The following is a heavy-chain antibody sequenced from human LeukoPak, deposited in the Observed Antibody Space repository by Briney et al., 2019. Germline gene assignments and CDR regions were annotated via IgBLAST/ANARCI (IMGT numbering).Heavy chain of an antibody. CDR3: AKYLGDSSGYYYVGEDVGY. Sequence: GGSLRPSCAASGFTFSSYAMSWVRQAPGKGLEWVSAISGSGGSTYYADSVKGRFTISRDNSKNTLYLQMNSLRAEDTAVYYCAKYLGDSSGYYYVGEDVGYWGQGTLVTVSS. CDR2: ISGSGGST. J-gene: IGHJ4*02. CDR1: GFTFSSYA. V-gene: IGHV3-23*01. D-gene: IGHD3-22*01.